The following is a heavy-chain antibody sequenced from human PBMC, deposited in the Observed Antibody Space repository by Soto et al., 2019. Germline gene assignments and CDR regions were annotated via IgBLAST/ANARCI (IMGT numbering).Heavy chain of an antibody. CDR3: ARFFYDSSGYLPSPYYYYYGMDV. D-gene: IGHD3-22*01. CDR1: GLTFSSYW. CDR2: IKQDGSEK. Sequence: GGSLRVSCAASGLTFSSYWMSWVSQATGKGLERVTNIKQDGSEKYYVDYVNGLFTISRDNAKNSLYLQMNSLRAEDTAVYYCARFFYDSSGYLPSPYYYYYGMDVWGQGTTVTVSS. V-gene: IGHV3-7*04. J-gene: IGHJ6*02.